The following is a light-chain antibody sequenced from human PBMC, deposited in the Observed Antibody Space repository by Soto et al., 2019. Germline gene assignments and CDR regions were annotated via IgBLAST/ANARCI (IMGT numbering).Light chain of an antibody. CDR2: DVN. Sequence: QSALTQPASVSGSPGQSITISCTGTSSDVDHYDYVSWYQQHPGKAPRLMIYDVNNRPSGVSNRFSGSKSGNTASLTISGLQAEDEADYYCNSYSTSSTPLVFGGGTKLTVL. V-gene: IGLV2-14*03. CDR3: NSYSTSSTPLV. J-gene: IGLJ2*01. CDR1: SSDVDHYDY.